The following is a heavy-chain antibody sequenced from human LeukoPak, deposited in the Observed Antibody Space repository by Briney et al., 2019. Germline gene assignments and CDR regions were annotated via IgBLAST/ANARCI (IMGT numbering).Heavy chain of an antibody. CDR1: GFTFSNAW. CDR2: ISGSGGST. CDR3: AKDREVLHSSADYFQH. J-gene: IGHJ1*01. Sequence: GGSLRLSCAASGFTFSNAWMSWVRQAPGKGLEWVSAISGSGGSTYYADSVKGRFTISRDNSKNTLYMQMNSLRAEDTAVYYCAKDREVLHSSADYFQHWGQGTLVTVSS. V-gene: IGHV3-23*01. D-gene: IGHD3-10*01.